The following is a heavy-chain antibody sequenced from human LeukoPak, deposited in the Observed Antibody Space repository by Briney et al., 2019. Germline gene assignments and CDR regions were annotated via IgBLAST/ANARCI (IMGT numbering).Heavy chain of an antibody. J-gene: IGHJ4*02. CDR3: ARAGSAGSADY. D-gene: IGHD3-10*01. CDR2: TNQDGRDK. V-gene: IGHV3-7*01. CDR1: GFTFSSYA. Sequence: GGSLRLSCAASGFTFSSYAMHWVRQAPGKGLEWVAITNQDGRDKYYVDSVKGRFTISRDNTKNSLYLQMNSLRVDDTAVYYCARAGSAGSADYWGQGTLVTVSS.